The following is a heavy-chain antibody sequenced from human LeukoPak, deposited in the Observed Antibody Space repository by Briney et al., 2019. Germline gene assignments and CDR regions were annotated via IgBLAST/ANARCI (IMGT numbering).Heavy chain of an antibody. Sequence: GWCLRLSCVASGFTLRSYWMHWVRRVPGKGLVWVSRINNAGSSTNYADSVKGRFTISRDNAKNTLYLQMSSLRAEDTAVYFCARAYGMDVWGQGTTVTVSS. V-gene: IGHV3-74*01. CDR2: INNAGSST. J-gene: IGHJ6*02. CDR3: ARAYGMDV. CDR1: GFTLRSYW.